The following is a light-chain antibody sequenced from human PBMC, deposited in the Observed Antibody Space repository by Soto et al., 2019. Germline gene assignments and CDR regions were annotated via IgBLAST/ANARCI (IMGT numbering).Light chain of an antibody. V-gene: IGKV3-20*01. J-gene: IGKJ2*01. CDR1: QRVSSSY. CDR3: QQNGSPPPHT. Sequence: EIVLTQSPGTLSLSPGETATLSCRASQRVSSSYLAWYQQKPGQAPRLLIYGAASRATGIPDRFSGSGSGTEFAIASSRREAEDFAVDDWQQNGSPPPHTLGQGTKLQI. CDR2: GAA.